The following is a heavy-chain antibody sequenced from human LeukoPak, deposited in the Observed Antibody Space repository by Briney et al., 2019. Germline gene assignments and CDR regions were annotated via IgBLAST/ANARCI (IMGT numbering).Heavy chain of an antibody. J-gene: IGHJ6*03. V-gene: IGHV3-23*01. CDR2: ISDDGGAT. Sequence: QPGGSLRLSCAASGFTFGRYAMTWVRQAPGRGLEWVSIISDDGGATYYADSVKGRFTISRDNSKNTLYLQMNTLRAEYTAVYYCARGQRVVVPSTRILDVWGKGTTVTVSS. D-gene: IGHD2-15*01. CDR3: ARGQRVVVPSTRILDV. CDR1: GFTFGRYA.